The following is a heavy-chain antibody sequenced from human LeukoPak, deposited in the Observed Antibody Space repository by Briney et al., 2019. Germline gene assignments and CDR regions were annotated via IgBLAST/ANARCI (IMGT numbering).Heavy chain of an antibody. CDR3: ARGPSTYYDSSGYYH. CDR2: IYYSGST. D-gene: IGHD3-22*01. CDR1: GGSISSYY. V-gene: IGHV4-59*01. Sequence: KPSETLSLTCTVSGGSISSYYWSWIRQPPGTGLEWIGYIYYSGSTNYNPSLKSRVTISVDTSKNQFSLKLSSVTAAGTAVYYCARGPSTYYDSSGYYHWGQGTLVTVSS. J-gene: IGHJ4*02.